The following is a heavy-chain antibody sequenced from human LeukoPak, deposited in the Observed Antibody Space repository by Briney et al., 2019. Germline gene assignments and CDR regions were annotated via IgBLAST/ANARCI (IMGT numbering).Heavy chain of an antibody. J-gene: IGHJ4*02. V-gene: IGHV4-59*01. CDR3: ARVVINYYGSGTPSPYFDY. CDR1: GGSITGYS. Sequence: SETLSLTCSVSGGSITGYSWSWIRQTPGKGLEWIGYIYYNGDTHYNPSLNSRLSMSVDTPNKQFSLNLRSVTAADTAVYYCARVVINYYGSGTPSPYFDYWGQGTLVTVSS. D-gene: IGHD3-10*01. CDR2: IYYNGDT.